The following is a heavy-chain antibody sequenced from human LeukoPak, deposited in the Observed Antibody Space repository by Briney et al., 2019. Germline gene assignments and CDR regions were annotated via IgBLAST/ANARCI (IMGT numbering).Heavy chain of an antibody. J-gene: IGHJ4*02. CDR1: GFTFSNSG. CDR3: AKRADNTHYAFDY. CDR2: ILYDGSNQ. Sequence: GGSLRVFCSASGFTFSNSGMHWASQAPGKGLGWVSFILYDGSNQYYADSVKGRFTISRDNSKNTLYLQMNSLRVEDTAVYYCAKRADNTHYAFDYWGQGTLVTVSS. V-gene: IGHV3-30*18. D-gene: IGHD3-16*01.